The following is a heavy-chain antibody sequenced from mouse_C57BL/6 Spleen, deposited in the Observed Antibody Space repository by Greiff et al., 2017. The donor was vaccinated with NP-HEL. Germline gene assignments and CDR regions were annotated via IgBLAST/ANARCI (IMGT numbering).Heavy chain of an antibody. CDR3: ARGVHYYAMDY. Sequence: EVKVVESGGGLVKPGGSLKLSCAASGFTFSSYAMSWVRQTPEKRLEWVATISDGGSYTYYPDNVKGRFTISRDNAKNNLYLQMSHLKSEDTAMYYCARGVHYYAMDYWGQGTSVTVSS. CDR2: ISDGGSYT. CDR1: GFTFSSYA. V-gene: IGHV5-4*03. J-gene: IGHJ4*01.